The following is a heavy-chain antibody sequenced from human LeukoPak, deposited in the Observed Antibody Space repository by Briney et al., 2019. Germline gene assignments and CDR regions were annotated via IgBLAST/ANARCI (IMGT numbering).Heavy chain of an antibody. Sequence: GASVKVSCKASAYTFNNYRIAWVRQAPGQGLEWMGWISAHNGNTNYAQKLQGRVTMTTDTSTGTAYMELRSLRSDDTAVYYCARDGYFDHWGQGTLVTVSS. CDR3: ARDGYFDH. J-gene: IGHJ4*02. CDR1: AYTFNNYR. V-gene: IGHV1-18*04. CDR2: ISAHNGNT.